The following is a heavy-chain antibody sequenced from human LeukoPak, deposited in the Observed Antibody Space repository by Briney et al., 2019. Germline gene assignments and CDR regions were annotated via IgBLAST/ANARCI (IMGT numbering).Heavy chain of an antibody. Sequence: GGSLRLSCAASGFTFSNHAMSWVRQAPGKGLEWVSSISISGGTTYYADSVKGRFTISRENSKSTLYLQMNNLRADDTAVYYCANEIRPNDYWGQGTLVTVSS. CDR2: ISISGGTT. CDR3: ANEIRPNDY. CDR1: GFTFSNHA. D-gene: IGHD4-17*01. V-gene: IGHV3-23*01. J-gene: IGHJ4*02.